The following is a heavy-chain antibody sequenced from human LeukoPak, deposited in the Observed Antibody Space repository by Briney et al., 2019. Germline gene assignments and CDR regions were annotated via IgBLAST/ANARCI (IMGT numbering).Heavy chain of an antibody. CDR3: ARGGGFYYGCDY. CDR1: GYTFTSYA. Sequence: GASVKVSCKASGYTFTSYAMHWVRQAPGQRLEWMGWIDAGNGNTNYAQKLQGRVTMTTDTSTSTAYMKLRSLRSDDTAVYYCARGGGFYYGCDYWGQGTLVTVSS. D-gene: IGHD3-10*01. V-gene: IGHV1-3*01. J-gene: IGHJ4*02. CDR2: IDAGNGNT.